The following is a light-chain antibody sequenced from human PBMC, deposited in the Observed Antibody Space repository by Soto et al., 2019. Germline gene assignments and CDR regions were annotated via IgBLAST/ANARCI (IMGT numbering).Light chain of an antibody. CDR1: QSISSW. V-gene: IGKV1-5*01. CDR2: DAS. J-gene: IGKJ2*01. CDR3: QQSDSTPYT. Sequence: IEITQSPSTLSASVGDRVTITFRASQSISSWLDWYQQQPGKAPKLLIYDASSLESGVPSRFSGSGSGTDFTFTISSLQPEDFSTYYCQQSDSTPYTFGQGTKV.